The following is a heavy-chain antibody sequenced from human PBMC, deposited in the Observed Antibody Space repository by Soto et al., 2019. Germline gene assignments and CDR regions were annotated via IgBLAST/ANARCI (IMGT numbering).Heavy chain of an antibody. J-gene: IGHJ5*02. CDR2: IYYSGST. Sequence: QVQLQESGPGLVKPSQTLSLTCTVSGGSISSGGYYWSWIRQHPGKGLEWIGYIYYSGSTYYNPSLKRRVTISVATSKNQFSLKLSSVTAADTAVYYCARDITIFGLGFDPWGQGTLVTVSS. CDR1: GGSISSGGYY. V-gene: IGHV4-31*03. D-gene: IGHD3-3*01. CDR3: ARDITIFGLGFDP.